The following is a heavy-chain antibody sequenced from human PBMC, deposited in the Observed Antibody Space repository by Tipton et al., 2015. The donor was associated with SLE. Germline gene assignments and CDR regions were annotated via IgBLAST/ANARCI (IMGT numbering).Heavy chain of an antibody. D-gene: IGHD1-26*01. CDR2: IYYSGST. CDR3: AGMSYPRESYFDY. J-gene: IGHJ4*02. Sequence: TLSLTCTVSGGSISSSSYYWGWIRQPPGKGLEWIGSIYYSGSTYYNPSLKSRVTISVDTSKNQFSLKLSSVTAADTAVYYCAGMSYPRESYFDYWGQGTLVTVSS. V-gene: IGHV4-39*07. CDR1: GGSISSSSYY.